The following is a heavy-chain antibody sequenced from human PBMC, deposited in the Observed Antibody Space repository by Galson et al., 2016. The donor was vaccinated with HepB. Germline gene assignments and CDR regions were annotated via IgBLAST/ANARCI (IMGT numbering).Heavy chain of an antibody. CDR1: GFTFNSYA. Sequence: LRLSCAGSGFTFNSYAMNWVRQAPGKGLEWISLISDNGHATYYADPVRGRFGIARDNSKNTLYLQMNSLRADDTAVYYCAKCPPGTRGSLDSWGQGTLVTVSS. J-gene: IGHJ4*02. V-gene: IGHV3-23*01. CDR2: ISDNGHAT. CDR3: AKCPPGTRGSLDS. D-gene: IGHD1-14*01.